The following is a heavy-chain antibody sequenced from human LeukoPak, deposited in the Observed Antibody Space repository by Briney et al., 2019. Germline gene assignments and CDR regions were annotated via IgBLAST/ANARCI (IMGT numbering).Heavy chain of an antibody. D-gene: IGHD3-16*01. CDR3: AREKLGSDY. Sequence: GGSLRLSCAASGFTFSSYSMNWVRQAPGKGLEWVSYISSSSSTIYYADSVKGRFTISRDNAKNSLYLQMNGLRAEDTAVYYCAREKLGSDYWGQGTLVTVSS. CDR1: GFTFSSYS. CDR2: ISSSSSTI. V-gene: IGHV3-48*01. J-gene: IGHJ4*02.